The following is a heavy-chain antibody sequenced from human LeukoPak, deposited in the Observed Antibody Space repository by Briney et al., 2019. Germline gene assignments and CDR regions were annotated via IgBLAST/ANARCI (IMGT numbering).Heavy chain of an antibody. J-gene: IGHJ4*02. V-gene: IGHV3-23*01. CDR3: AKDISGSGTAGQL. D-gene: IGHD3-10*01. CDR2: MGTTGTHT. CDR1: GFTFSSYA. Sequence: GGSLRLSCAASGFTFSSYAMGWLCQAPGRGLEWVSGMGTTGTHTYYADSVKGRFTISRDNSENTLYLQMNSLRAEDTAIYYCAKDISGSGTAGQLWGQGTLVTVSS.